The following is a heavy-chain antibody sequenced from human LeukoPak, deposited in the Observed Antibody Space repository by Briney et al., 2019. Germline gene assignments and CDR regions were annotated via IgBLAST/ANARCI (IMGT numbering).Heavy chain of an antibody. D-gene: IGHD6-19*01. V-gene: IGHV3-30*02. CDR1: GFTFSSYG. Sequence: GGSLRLSCAASGFTFSSYGMHWVRQAPGKGLEWVAFIRYDGSNKYYADSVKGRFTISRDNSKNTLYLQMNSLRAEDTAVYYCARDTPQWLVLTGYFDYWGQGTLVTVSS. J-gene: IGHJ4*02. CDR2: IRYDGSNK. CDR3: ARDTPQWLVLTGYFDY.